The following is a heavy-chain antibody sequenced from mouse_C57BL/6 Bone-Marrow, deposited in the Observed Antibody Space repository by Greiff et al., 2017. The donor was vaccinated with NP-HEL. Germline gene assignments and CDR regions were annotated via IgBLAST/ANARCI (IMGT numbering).Heavy chain of an antibody. Sequence: QVQLQQPGAELVKPGASVKVSCKASGYTFTSYWMHWVKQRPGQGLEWIGRIHPSDSVPTYTQKFKGKATLTVDKSSSSAYMQLSSLTSEDSAVYYCAIKTTVVAYYYAMDYWDQGTSVTVSA. CDR1: GYTFTSYW. J-gene: IGHJ4*01. CDR3: AIKTTVVAYYYAMDY. D-gene: IGHD1-1*01. V-gene: IGHV1-74*01. CDR2: IHPSDSVP.